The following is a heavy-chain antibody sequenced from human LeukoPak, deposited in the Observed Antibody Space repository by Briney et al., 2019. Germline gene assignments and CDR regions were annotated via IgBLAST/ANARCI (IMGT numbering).Heavy chain of an antibody. V-gene: IGHV1-8*01. Sequence: ASVKVSCKASGYAFTSYDINWVRQATGQGLEWMGWMNPNSGNTGYAQKFQGRVTMTRNTSISTAYMELSSLRSEDTAVYYCASRPADYYDSSGYYYDDYWGQGTLVTVSS. J-gene: IGHJ4*02. CDR1: GYAFTSYD. CDR2: MNPNSGNT. D-gene: IGHD3-22*01. CDR3: ASRPADYYDSSGYYYDDY.